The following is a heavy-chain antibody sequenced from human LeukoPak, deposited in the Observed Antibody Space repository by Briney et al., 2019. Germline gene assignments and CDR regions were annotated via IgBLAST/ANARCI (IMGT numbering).Heavy chain of an antibody. D-gene: IGHD6-19*01. Sequence: GGSLRLSCAASGFPFSVSAMHWVRQALGKGLEWVAVISYDGGHEYYADSVMGRFTVSRDNSKNTVYLQMNSLRAEDTAVYYCAKTTTGYSSGRFPGWPVDYWGQGTLVTVSS. V-gene: IGHV3-30*04. CDR2: ISYDGGHE. CDR1: GFPFSVSA. CDR3: AKTTTGYSSGRFPGWPVDY. J-gene: IGHJ4*02.